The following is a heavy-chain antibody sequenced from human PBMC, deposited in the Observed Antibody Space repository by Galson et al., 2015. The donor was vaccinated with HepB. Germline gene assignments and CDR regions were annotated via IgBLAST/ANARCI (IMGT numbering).Heavy chain of an antibody. CDR3: ARGDSSSWNYYYYYGMDV. D-gene: IGHD6-13*01. Sequence: SLRLSCAASGFTFSSYSMNWVRQAPGKGLEWVSSISSSSSYIYYADSVKGRFTISRDNAKNSLYLQMNSLRAEDTAVYYCARGDSSSWNYYYYYGMDVWGQGTTVTVSS. V-gene: IGHV3-21*01. J-gene: IGHJ6*02. CDR1: GFTFSSYS. CDR2: ISSSSSYI.